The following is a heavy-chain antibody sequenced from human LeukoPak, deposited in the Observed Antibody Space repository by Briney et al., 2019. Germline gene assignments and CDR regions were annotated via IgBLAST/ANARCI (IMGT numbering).Heavy chain of an antibody. Sequence: GGSLRLSCAVSGFTFTGFWMRWVRQAPGKGLEWVANIKEDGSQKYYLDSVRGRFTVTIDNAKNSLYLQMSSLRGEDTAVYYCVSTRGRWGQGTLVSVSS. CDR2: IKEDGSQK. J-gene: IGHJ4*02. CDR1: GFTFTGFW. V-gene: IGHV3-7*01. D-gene: IGHD1-1*01. CDR3: VSTRGR.